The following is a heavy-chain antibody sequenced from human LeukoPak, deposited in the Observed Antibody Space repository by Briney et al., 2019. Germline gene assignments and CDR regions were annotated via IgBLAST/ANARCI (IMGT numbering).Heavy chain of an antibody. V-gene: IGHV3-30-3*01. CDR3: ARAWVVTATYYFDY. CDR2: ISYDGSNK. Sequence: PGGSLRLSCAASGFTFSNFGMYWVRQAPGKGLEWVAVISYDGSNKYYADSVKGRFTISRDNSKNTLYLQMNSLRAEDTAVYYCARAWVVTATYYFDYWGQGTLVTVSS. CDR1: GFTFSNFG. J-gene: IGHJ4*02. D-gene: IGHD2-21*02.